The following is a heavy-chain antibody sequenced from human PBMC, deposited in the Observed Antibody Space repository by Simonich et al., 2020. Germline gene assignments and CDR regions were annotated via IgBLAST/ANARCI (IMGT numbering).Heavy chain of an antibody. V-gene: IGHV1-2*02. J-gene: IGHJ3*02. CDR2: IKPNSGGT. D-gene: IGHD7-27*01. Sequence: QVQLVQSGAEVKKPGASVKVSCKASGYTFTGYYMPWVGQAPGQGLGWMGWIKPNSGGTNYAQKLQGRVTMTRDTSISTAYMELSRLRSDDTAVYYCARGRLTGDKGAFDIWGQGTMVTVSS. CDR1: GYTFTGYY. CDR3: ARGRLTGDKGAFDI.